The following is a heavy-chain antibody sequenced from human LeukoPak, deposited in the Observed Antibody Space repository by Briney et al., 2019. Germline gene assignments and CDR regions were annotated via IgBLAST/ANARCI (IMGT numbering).Heavy chain of an antibody. Sequence: GGSLRLSCAASGFTFDDYAMHWVRHAPGKGLEWVSGISWNSGSIGYADSVKGRFTISRDNAKNSLYLQMNSLRAEDTALYYCAKGHSSSWGNDAFDIWGQGTMVTVSS. CDR1: GFTFDDYA. CDR2: ISWNSGSI. D-gene: IGHD6-13*01. CDR3: AKGHSSSWGNDAFDI. V-gene: IGHV3-9*01. J-gene: IGHJ3*02.